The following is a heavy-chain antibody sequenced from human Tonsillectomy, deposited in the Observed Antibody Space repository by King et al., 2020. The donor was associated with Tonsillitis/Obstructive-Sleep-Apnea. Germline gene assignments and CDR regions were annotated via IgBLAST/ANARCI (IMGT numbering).Heavy chain of an antibody. CDR1: GGLIIRGGYY. V-gene: IGHV4-31*01. D-gene: IGHD4-11*01. CDR2: IYYSGIT. CDR3: ARALYDYSNSGYFDL. J-gene: IGHJ2*01. Sequence: VQLQESGPGLVKPSQTLSLTCTVSGGLIIRGGYYWSWIRQHPGKGLEWIGYIYYSGITYYNPSLKSLVSISVDTFKNQFSLKLSSVTAADTAVYYCARALYDYSNSGYFDLWGRGTLVTVSS.